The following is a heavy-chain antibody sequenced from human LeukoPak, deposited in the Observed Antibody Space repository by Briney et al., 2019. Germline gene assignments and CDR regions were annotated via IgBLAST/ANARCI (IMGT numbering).Heavy chain of an antibody. V-gene: IGHV3-30*18. CDR1: GFTFSSYG. J-gene: IGHJ4*02. Sequence: PGRSLRLSCAASGFTFSSYGMHWVRQAPGKGLERVAVISYDGSIKYYADSVKGRFTISRDNSKNTLYLQMNSLRAEDTAVYYCAKGAAAPRSASGYWGQGTLVTVSS. D-gene: IGHD6-13*01. CDR2: ISYDGSIK. CDR3: AKGAAAPRSASGY.